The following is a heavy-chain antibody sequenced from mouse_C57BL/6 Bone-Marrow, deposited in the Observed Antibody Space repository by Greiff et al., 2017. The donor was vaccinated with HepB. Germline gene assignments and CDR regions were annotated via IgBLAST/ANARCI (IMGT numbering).Heavy chain of an antibody. Sequence: QVQLQQSGAELMKPGASVKLSCKATGYTFTGYWIEWVKQRPGHGLEWIGEILPGSGSTNYNEKFKGKATFTADTSSNTAYMQLSSLTTEDSAIYYCARENYGNYRFAYWGQGTLVTVSA. CDR1: GYTFTGYW. D-gene: IGHD2-1*01. V-gene: IGHV1-9*01. CDR3: ARENYGNYRFAY. J-gene: IGHJ3*01. CDR2: ILPGSGST.